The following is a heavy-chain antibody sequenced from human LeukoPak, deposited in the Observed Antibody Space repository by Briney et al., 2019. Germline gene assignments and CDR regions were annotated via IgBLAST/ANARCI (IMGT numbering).Heavy chain of an antibody. D-gene: IGHD3-10*01. J-gene: IGHJ4*02. CDR1: GFTFSSYG. V-gene: IGHV3-30*18. CDR2: ISYDGSNK. Sequence: GGSLRLSCAASGFTFSSYGMHWVRQAPGKGLEWVAVISYDGSNKYYADSVKGRFTISRDNSKNTLYLQMNSLRAEGTAVYYCAEQVAWFGEYYFDYWGQGTLVTVSS. CDR3: AEQVAWFGEYYFDY.